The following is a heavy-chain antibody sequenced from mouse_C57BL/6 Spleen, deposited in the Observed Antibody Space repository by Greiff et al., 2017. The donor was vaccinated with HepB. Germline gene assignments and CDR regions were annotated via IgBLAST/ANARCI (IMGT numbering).Heavy chain of an antibody. CDR2: IDPSDSYT. D-gene: IGHD1-1*01. CDR1: GYTFTSYW. J-gene: IGHJ1*03. Sequence: QVQLQQPGAELVMPGASVKLSCKASGYTFTSYWMHWVKQRPGQGLEWIGEIDPSDSYTNYNQKFKGKSTLTVDKSASTAYMQLSSLTSEDSAVYYCARRYGSSYLWYFDVWGTGTTVTVSS. V-gene: IGHV1-69*01. CDR3: ARRYGSSYLWYFDV.